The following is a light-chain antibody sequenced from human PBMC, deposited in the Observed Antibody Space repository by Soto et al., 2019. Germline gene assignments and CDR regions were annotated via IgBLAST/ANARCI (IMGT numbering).Light chain of an antibody. V-gene: IGKV1-39*01. CDR2: AAS. J-gene: IGKJ1*01. Sequence: DIQMTQSPSPLSASVGDRVTITCRASENIASYLNWYQQKPGKAPTLLVYAASSLESGAPPRFSGTVSGTDFTLTITSLQPDDLATYFCQQSYSTPWTFGQGTKVEL. CDR3: QQSYSTPWT. CDR1: ENIASY.